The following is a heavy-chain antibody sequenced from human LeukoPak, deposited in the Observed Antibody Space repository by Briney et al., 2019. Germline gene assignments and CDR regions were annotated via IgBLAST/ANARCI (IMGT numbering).Heavy chain of an antibody. Sequence: PSETLSLTCTVSGGSISSYYWSWIRQPPGKGLEWIGYIYYSGSTNYNPSLKSRVTISVGTSMNHFALKLSSVTAADTAVYYCARRRPSSGYSDYGMDVWGLGTTVTVSS. CDR3: ARRRPSSGYSDYGMDV. CDR1: GGSISSYY. D-gene: IGHD3-22*01. CDR2: IYYSGST. J-gene: IGHJ6*02. V-gene: IGHV4-59*08.